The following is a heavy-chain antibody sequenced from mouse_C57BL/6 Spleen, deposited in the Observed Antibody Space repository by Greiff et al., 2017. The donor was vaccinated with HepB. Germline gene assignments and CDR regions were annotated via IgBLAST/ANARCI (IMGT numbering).Heavy chain of an antibody. CDR1: GYTFTSYW. CDR2: IDPSDSYT. D-gene: IGHD1-1*01. Sequence: QVQLQQPGAELVMPGASVKLSCKASGYTFTSYWMHWVKQRPGQGLEWIGEIDPSDSYTNYNQKFKGKSTLTVDKSSSTAYMQLSSLTSEDSAVYYCARYYYGSRGAMDYLGQGTSVTVSS. V-gene: IGHV1-69*01. CDR3: ARYYYGSRGAMDY. J-gene: IGHJ4*01.